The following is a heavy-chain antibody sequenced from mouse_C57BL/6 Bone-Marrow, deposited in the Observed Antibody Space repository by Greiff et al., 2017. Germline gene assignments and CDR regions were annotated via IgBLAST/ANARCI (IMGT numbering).Heavy chain of an antibody. CDR2: INPNNGGT. V-gene: IGHV1-26*01. D-gene: IGHD1-1*01. Sequence: DVQLQESGPELVKPGASVKISCKASGYTFTDYYMNWVKQSPGKSLEWIGDINPNNGGTSYNQKVKGKATLTVDKSSSTAYMELRSLTSEDSAVYYCARDYYGSSWYFDYWGQGTILTVSS. CDR1: GYTFTDYY. J-gene: IGHJ2*01. CDR3: ARDYYGSSWYFDY.